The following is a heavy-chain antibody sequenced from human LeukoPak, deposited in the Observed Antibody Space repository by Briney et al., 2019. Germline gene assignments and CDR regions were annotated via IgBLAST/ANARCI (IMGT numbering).Heavy chain of an antibody. CDR1: GYTFTGYY. CDR3: ARVGPQRRFDYMDV. D-gene: IGHD3-10*01. V-gene: IGHV1-2*02. CDR2: INPNSGGT. Sequence: ASVKVSCKASGYTFTGYYMHWVRQAPGQGLEWMGWINPNSGGTNYAQKFQGRVTITADESTSTAYMELSSLRSEDTAVYYCARVGPQRRFDYMDVWGKGTTVTVSS. J-gene: IGHJ6*03.